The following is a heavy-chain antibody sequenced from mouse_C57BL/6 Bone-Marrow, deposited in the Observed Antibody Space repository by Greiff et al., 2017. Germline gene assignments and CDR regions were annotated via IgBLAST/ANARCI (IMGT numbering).Heavy chain of an antibody. CDR1: GFSLTSYG. CDR3: AKGPFTVVADYYAMDY. J-gene: IGHJ4*01. D-gene: IGHD1-1*01. Sequence: VKLKESGPGLVAPSQSLSITCTVSGFSLTSYGVSWVRQPPGKGLEWLGVIWGDGSTNYHSALISRLSISKENSKSQVVLKLNSLQTDDAATYYCAKGPFTVVADYYAMDYWGQGTSVTVSS. V-gene: IGHV2-3*01. CDR2: IWGDGST.